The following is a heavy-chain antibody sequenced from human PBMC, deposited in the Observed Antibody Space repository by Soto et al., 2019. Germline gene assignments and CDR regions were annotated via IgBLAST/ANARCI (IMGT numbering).Heavy chain of an antibody. D-gene: IGHD3-3*01. CDR2: IKEDGSDK. J-gene: IGHJ4*02. Sequence: GGSLRLSCAASGFTFSHSWMTWVRQAPGKGLEWVANIKEDGSDKYYVDSVKGRFTISRDNADSSLFLQMTSLRAEDTAVYYCATLHFWSSQEWGQGTQVTVSS. CDR1: GFTFSHSW. V-gene: IGHV3-7*01. CDR3: ATLHFWSSQE.